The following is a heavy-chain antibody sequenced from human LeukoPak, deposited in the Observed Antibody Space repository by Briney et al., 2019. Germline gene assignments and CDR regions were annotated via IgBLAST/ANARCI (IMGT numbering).Heavy chain of an antibody. CDR3: ARGDSSGWNGRRVYYFDY. Sequence: GGSLRLSCAASGFTFSSYSMNWVRQAPGKGLEWVSSISSSRSYIYYADTVKGRFTISRDNAKNSQYLQMNSLRAEDTAVYYCARGDSSGWNGRRVYYFDYWGQGTLVTVSS. V-gene: IGHV3-21*01. D-gene: IGHD6-19*01. J-gene: IGHJ4*02. CDR2: ISSSRSYI. CDR1: GFTFSSYS.